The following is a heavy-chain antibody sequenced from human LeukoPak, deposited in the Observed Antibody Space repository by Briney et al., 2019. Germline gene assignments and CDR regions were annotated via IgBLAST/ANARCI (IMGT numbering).Heavy chain of an antibody. CDR3: ARGPPLFDP. Sequence: GGSLRLSCVASGFTFSDYTMNWVRQAPGKGLEWISYIDISSSSTYYADSVKGRFTISRDNAKNSLYLQMSSLRAEDTALYYCARGPPLFDPWGQGTLVTVSS. CDR2: IDISSSST. CDR1: GFTFSDYT. J-gene: IGHJ5*02. V-gene: IGHV3-48*04.